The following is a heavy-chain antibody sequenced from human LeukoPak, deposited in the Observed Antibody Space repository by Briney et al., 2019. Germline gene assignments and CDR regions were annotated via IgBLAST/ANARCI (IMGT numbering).Heavy chain of an antibody. D-gene: IGHD6-13*01. V-gene: IGHV3-48*01. J-gene: IGHJ4*02. CDR1: GFTFSDYS. CDR3: VRERGYSSSWYTF. CDR2: ISSGSKTV. Sequence: VGSLRLSCAASGFTFSDYSMNWVRQAPGKGLEWVSYISSGSKTVYYADSVKGRFTISRDNARNSLYLQMNNLRAEDTAVYYCVRERGYSSSWYTFWGQGTLVTVSS.